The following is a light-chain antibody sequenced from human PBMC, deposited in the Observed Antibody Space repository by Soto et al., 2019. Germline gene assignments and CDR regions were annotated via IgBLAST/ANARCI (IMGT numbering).Light chain of an antibody. CDR3: CSYAGSYTYV. V-gene: IGLV2-23*01. CDR1: SSDVGGHNL. Sequence: QSVLTQPASVSGSPGQTISIPCSGTSSDVGGHNLVSWYQQYSGKAPKLMIYEGDRRRSGVSNRFSGSKSGNTASLTISGVRTEDEADYYCCSYAGSYTYVFGTGTKVTVL. CDR2: EGD. J-gene: IGLJ1*01.